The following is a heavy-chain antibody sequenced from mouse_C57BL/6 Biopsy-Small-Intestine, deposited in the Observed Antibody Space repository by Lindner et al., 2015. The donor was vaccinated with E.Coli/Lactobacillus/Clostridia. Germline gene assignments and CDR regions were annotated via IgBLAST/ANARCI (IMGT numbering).Heavy chain of an antibody. CDR2: TYPRSGNT. D-gene: IGHD2-4*01. CDR1: GYTFTSYG. V-gene: IGHV1-81*01. CDR3: ARRGDYDGPWFGY. J-gene: IGHJ3*01. Sequence: VQLQESGAELARPGASVKLSCKASGYTFTSYGVSWVKQRTGQGLEWIGETYPRSGNTYYNEKFKGKATLTADKSSSTAYMELRSLTSEDSAAYFCARRGDYDGPWFGYWGQGTLVTVSA.